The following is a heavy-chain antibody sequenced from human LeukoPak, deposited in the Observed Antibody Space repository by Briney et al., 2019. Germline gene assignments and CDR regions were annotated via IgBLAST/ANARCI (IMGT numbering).Heavy chain of an antibody. CDR2: ISSSGRTI. D-gene: IGHD1-1*01. V-gene: IGHV3-48*04. Sequence: GGSLRLSCSASGFTSSYYSMHWVRQAPGKGLEWVSYISSSGRTIYYADSVRGRFTISRDDAKNSVFLQMNSLRVEDTAVYHCARATGPGVRYSMDEWGQGTTVTVSS. J-gene: IGHJ6*02. CDR1: GFTSSYYS. CDR3: ARATGPGVRYSMDE.